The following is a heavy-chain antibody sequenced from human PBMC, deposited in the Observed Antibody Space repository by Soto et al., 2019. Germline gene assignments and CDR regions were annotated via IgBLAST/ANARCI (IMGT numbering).Heavy chain of an antibody. CDR3: ARSTAYDFWSCYYYDGHWFDP. V-gene: IGHV4-34*01. Sequence: SETLSLTCAVYGGSFSGYYWSWIRQPPGKGLEWIGEINHSGSTNYNPSLKSRITISVDTSKHQFSLKLSSVTAGDTAVYYCARSTAYDFWSCYYYDGHWFDPWGQGTLVTVFS. CDR1: GGSFSGYY. J-gene: IGHJ5*02. CDR2: INHSGST. D-gene: IGHD3-3*01.